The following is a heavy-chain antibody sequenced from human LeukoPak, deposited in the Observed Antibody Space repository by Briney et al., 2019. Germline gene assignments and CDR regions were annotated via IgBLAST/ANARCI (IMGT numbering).Heavy chain of an antibody. Sequence: ASVKVSCKASGYTFTSYDINWVRQATGQGLEWMGWMNPNSGNTGYAQKFQGRVTMTRNTSISTAYMELSSLRSEDTAVYYCARVKSVLSGSGSLYNWFDPWGQGTLVTVSS. CDR2: MNPNSGNT. CDR1: GYTFTSYD. V-gene: IGHV1-8*01. CDR3: ARVKSVLSGSGSLYNWFDP. J-gene: IGHJ5*02. D-gene: IGHD1-26*01.